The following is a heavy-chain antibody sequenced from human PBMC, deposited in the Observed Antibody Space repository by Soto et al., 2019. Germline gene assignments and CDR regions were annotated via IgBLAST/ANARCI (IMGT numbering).Heavy chain of an antibody. CDR2: ISWNSGSK. V-gene: IGHV3-9*01. D-gene: IGHD3-9*01. Sequence: GGSLRLSCAASGFTFDDYAMYWVRQGPGKGLEWVSGISWNSGSKGYADSVKGRFTISRDNAKNSLYLQMNSLRAEDTALYYCARAPNYDILTGPDYWGQGTLVTVSS. J-gene: IGHJ4*02. CDR1: GFTFDDYA. CDR3: ARAPNYDILTGPDY.